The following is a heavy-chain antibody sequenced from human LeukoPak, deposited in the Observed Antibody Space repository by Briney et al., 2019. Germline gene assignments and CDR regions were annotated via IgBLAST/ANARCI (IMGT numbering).Heavy chain of an antibody. D-gene: IGHD3-3*01. Sequence: SSETLSLTCTVSGGSISSSSYYWGWIRQPPGKGLEWIGYIYYSGSTNYNPSLKSRVTISVDTSINQFSLKLSSVTAADTAVYYCARHEGYYDFWSGYYTGAFDIWGQGTMVTVSS. V-gene: IGHV4-61*05. CDR1: GGSISSSSYY. J-gene: IGHJ3*02. CDR3: ARHEGYYDFWSGYYTGAFDI. CDR2: IYYSGST.